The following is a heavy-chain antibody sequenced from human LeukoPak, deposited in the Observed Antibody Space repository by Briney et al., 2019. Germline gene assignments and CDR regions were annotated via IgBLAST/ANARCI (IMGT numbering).Heavy chain of an antibody. CDR2: INEHVSIT. CDR1: GFTFSYC. V-gene: IGHV3-74*01. Sequence: GGSLRLSCAASGFTFSYCMHWVRQPPGEGRVGVSRINEHVSITDYADSVEGRFTISRENAQNTLYLQMNSLSVEDTAVYYCARDVAGSGRHWGQGTLVTVSS. D-gene: IGHD3-10*01. CDR3: ARDVAGSGRH. J-gene: IGHJ1*01.